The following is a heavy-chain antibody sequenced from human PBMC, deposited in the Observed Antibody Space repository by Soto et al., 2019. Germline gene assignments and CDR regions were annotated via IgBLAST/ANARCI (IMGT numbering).Heavy chain of an antibody. D-gene: IGHD2-15*01. J-gene: IGHJ4*02. V-gene: IGHV3-23*01. Sequence: EVQMLEYGGGLVQPGGSLGLSCAAAGFTFGSYAMSWVRQAPGKGLEWVSGISGSGGSTLYADSVKGRFTISRDNSNNMVYLQMDNVRADDTAVYYCARQQGGSLSSLYFDYWGQGTLVTVSS. CDR3: ARQQGGSLSSLYFDY. CDR2: ISGSGGST. CDR1: GFTFGSYA.